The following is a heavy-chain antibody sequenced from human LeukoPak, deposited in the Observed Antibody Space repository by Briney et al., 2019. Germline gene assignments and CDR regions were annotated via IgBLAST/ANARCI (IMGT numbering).Heavy chain of an antibody. Sequence: TGGSLRLSCAASGFTFSSYGMHCVRQAPGKGLEWVAFIRYDGDNKYYADSVKGRFTISRDNSKNTLYLQMKSLRAEDTAVYYCAKDLRSLEWLHVYFDYWGQGTLVTVSS. D-gene: IGHD3-3*01. V-gene: IGHV3-30*02. J-gene: IGHJ4*02. CDR3: AKDLRSLEWLHVYFDY. CDR2: IRYDGDNK. CDR1: GFTFSSYG.